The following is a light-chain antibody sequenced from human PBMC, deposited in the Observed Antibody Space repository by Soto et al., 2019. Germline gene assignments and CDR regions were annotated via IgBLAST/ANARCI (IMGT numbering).Light chain of an antibody. CDR2: DVS. CDR1: SSDVGGYNY. CDR3: SSYTSSSTL. Sequence: QSVLTQPASVSGSPGQSITLSCTETSSDVGGYNYVSWYQRLPGKAPKLMIYDVSNRPSGVSNRFSGSKSGNTASLTISGLQAEDEADYYCSSYTSSSTLFGTGTKVTVL. J-gene: IGLJ1*01. V-gene: IGLV2-14*01.